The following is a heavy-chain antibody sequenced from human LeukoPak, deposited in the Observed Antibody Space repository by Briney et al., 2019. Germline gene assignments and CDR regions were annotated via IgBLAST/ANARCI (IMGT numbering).Heavy chain of an antibody. D-gene: IGHD3-3*01. V-gene: IGHV3-23*01. CDR2: ISGSGGST. J-gene: IGHJ6*02. Sequence: PEGSLRLSCAASGFTVSSNYMSWVRQAPGKGLEWVSAISGSGGSTYYADSVKGRFTISRDNSKNTLYLQMNSLRAEDTAVYYCAKGSWYYDFWSGSSYYYYGMDVWGQGTTVTVSS. CDR1: GFTVSSNY. CDR3: AKGSWYYDFWSGSSYYYYGMDV.